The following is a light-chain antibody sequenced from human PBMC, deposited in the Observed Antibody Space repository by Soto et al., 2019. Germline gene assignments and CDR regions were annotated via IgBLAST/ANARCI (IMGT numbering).Light chain of an antibody. CDR2: EGS. V-gene: IGLV2-23*01. CDR1: SSDVGSYNL. CDR3: CSYAGNSTYV. J-gene: IGLJ1*01. Sequence: QSVLTQPASVSGSPGQSITISCTGTSSDVGSYNLVSWDQQHPGKAPKLMIFEGSKRPSGVSNRFSGSKSGNTASLTISGLQAEDEADYYCCSYAGNSTYVFGTGTKVTVL.